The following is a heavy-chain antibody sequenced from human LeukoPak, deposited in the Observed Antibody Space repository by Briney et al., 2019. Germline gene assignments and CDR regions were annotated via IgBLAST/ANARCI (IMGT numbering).Heavy chain of an antibody. CDR2: INPNSGGT. V-gene: IGHV1-2*06. Sequence: ASVKVSCKASGYTFTGYYMHWVRQAPGQGLEWMGRINPNSGGTNYAQKFQGRVTMTRDTSISTAYMELSRLRSDDTAVYYCARDPSPGDEAAFDIWGQGTMVTVSS. J-gene: IGHJ3*02. CDR1: GYTFTGYY. D-gene: IGHD5-24*01. CDR3: ARDPSPGDEAAFDI.